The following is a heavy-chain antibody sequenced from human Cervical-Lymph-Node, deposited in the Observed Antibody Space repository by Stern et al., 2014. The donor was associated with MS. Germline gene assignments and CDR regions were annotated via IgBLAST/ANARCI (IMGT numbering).Heavy chain of an antibody. CDR2: IYHSGST. D-gene: IGHD3-22*01. CDR1: GGSFSSSNR. CDR3: ATVSGYYYPYCFDY. J-gene: IGHJ4*02. Sequence: QLLESGPGLVKPSGSLTLTCAVSGGSFSSSNRWCWLQPPPREGEEGVGEIYHSGSTNHSPSLKIQFTISVDKSKNQFSLKLSSVTAADTAVYYCATVSGYYYPYCFDYWGQGTLVTVSS. V-gene: IGHV4-4*02.